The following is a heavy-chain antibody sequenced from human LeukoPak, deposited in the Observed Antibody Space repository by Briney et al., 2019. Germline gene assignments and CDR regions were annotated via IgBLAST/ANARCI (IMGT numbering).Heavy chain of an antibody. CDR1: GFTVSSNS. J-gene: IGHJ4*02. D-gene: IGHD1-26*01. V-gene: IGHV3-53*01. CDR3: ARLLVGPKTFDY. CDR2: IYSDNT. Sequence: GGSLRLSCTVSGFTVSSNSMSWVRQAPGKGLEWVSFIYSDNTHYSDSVKGRFTISRDNSKNTLYLQMNILRAEDTAVYYCARLLVGPKTFDYWGQGTLVTVSS.